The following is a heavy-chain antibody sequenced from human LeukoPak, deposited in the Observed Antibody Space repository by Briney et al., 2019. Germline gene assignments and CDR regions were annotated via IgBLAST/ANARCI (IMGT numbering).Heavy chain of an antibody. CDR2: INWNGGSA. V-gene: IGHV3-20*04. CDR3: ARDPNGNHRPYYFDY. Sequence: SGGSLRLSCAPSGFTFDAYGMSWVRQAPGKGLEWVSGINWNGGSAGYADSVKGRFTISRDNAKNSLYLQMNSLRAEDTALYYCARDPNGNHRPYYFDYWGQGTLVTVSS. J-gene: IGHJ4*02. D-gene: IGHD4-23*01. CDR1: GFTFDAYG.